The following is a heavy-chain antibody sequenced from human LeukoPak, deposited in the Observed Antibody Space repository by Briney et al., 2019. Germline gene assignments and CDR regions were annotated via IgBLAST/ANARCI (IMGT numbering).Heavy chain of an antibody. Sequence: GRSLRLSCAASGFTFSSYGMHWVRQAPGKGLEWVAVIWYDGSNKYYADSVKGRFTISRDNSKNTLYLQMNSLRAEDTAVYYCATRAVAAPYWGQGTLVTVSS. CDR2: IWYDGSNK. D-gene: IGHD6-19*01. CDR1: GFTFSSYG. V-gene: IGHV3-33*01. J-gene: IGHJ4*02. CDR3: ATRAVAAPY.